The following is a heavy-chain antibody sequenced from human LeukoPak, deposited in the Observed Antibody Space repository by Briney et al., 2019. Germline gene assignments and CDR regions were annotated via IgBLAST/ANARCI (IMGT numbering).Heavy chain of an antibody. D-gene: IGHD6-19*01. J-gene: IGHJ4*02. CDR3: ARDHEGSSGWYSDY. V-gene: IGHV3-33*01. CDR2: ILFDGNNK. Sequence: GGSLVLSCEASGLSCSTYGLHWFRQAPGKGLVWLAVILFDGNNKYYADSVKGRFTISRDNSKNTLHLQMNSLRAEDTAVYYCARDHEGSSGWYSDYWGEGTLVTVSS. CDR1: GLSCSTYG.